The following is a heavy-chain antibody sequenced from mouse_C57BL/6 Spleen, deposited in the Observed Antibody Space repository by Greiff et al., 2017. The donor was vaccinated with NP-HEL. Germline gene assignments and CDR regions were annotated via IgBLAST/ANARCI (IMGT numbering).Heavy chain of an antibody. V-gene: IGHV1-22*01. D-gene: IGHD4-1*02. CDR3: ARLHNWDFDY. J-gene: IGHJ2*01. CDR2: INPNNGGT. CDR1: GYTFTDYN. Sequence: VQLKQSGPELVKPGASVKMSCKASGYTFTDYNMHWVKQSHGKSLEWIGYINPNNGGTSYNQKFKGKATLTVNKSSSTAYMELRSLTSEDSAVYYCARLHNWDFDYWGQGTTLTVSS.